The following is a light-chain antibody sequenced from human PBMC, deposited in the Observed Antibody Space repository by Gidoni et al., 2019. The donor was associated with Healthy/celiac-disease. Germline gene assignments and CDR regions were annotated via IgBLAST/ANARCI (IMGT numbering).Light chain of an antibody. CDR2: GAS. J-gene: IGKJ1*01. Sequence: VLTQSPGTLSLSPGERATLSCRASQSVSSSYLAWYQQKPGQAPRLLIYGASSRTTGIPDRFSGSGSGTDFTLTISRLEPEDFAVYYCQQYGSSPLTFGQGTKVEIK. CDR1: QSVSSSY. CDR3: QQYGSSPLT. V-gene: IGKV3-20*01.